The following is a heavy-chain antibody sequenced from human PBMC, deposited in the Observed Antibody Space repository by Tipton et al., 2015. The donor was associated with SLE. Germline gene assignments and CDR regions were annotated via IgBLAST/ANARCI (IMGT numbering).Heavy chain of an antibody. CDR3: ARAEAYGGNSEVDY. J-gene: IGHJ4*02. Sequence: SLRLSCAASGFTFSSYAMSWVRQAPGKGLEWVSYISSSGSTIYYADSVKGRFTISRDNAKNSLYLQMNSLRAEDTAVYYCARAEAYGGNSEVDYWGQGTLVTVSS. D-gene: IGHD4-23*01. CDR1: GFTFSSYA. V-gene: IGHV3-11*01. CDR2: ISSSGSTI.